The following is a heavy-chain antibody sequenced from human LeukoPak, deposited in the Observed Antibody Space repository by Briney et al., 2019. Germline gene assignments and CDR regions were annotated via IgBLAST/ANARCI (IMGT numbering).Heavy chain of an antibody. D-gene: IGHD6-6*01. V-gene: IGHV4-30-4*08. J-gene: IGHJ4*02. CDR3: ARGSWSSSIDY. Sequence: SETLSLTCTVSGGSISSSSYYWGWIRQPPGKGLEWIGYIYYSGSTYYNPSLKSRVTISVDTSKNQFSLKLSSVTAADTAVYYCARGSWSSSIDYWGQGTLVTVSS. CDR1: GGSISSSSYY. CDR2: IYYSGST.